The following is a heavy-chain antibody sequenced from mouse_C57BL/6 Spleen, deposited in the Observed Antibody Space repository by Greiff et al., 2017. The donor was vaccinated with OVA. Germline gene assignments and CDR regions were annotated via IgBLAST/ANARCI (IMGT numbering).Heavy chain of an antibody. CDR3: ARGGYGNYVRTFDY. J-gene: IGHJ2*01. D-gene: IGHD2-1*01. Sequence: QVQLQQSGAELVRPGTSVKVSCKASGYAFTNYLIEWVKQRPGQGLEWIGVINPGSGGTNYNEKFKGKATLTADKSSSTAYMQLSSLTSEDSAVYFCARGGYGNYVRTFDYWGQGTTLTVSS. CDR1: GYAFTNYL. CDR2: INPGSGGT. V-gene: IGHV1-54*01.